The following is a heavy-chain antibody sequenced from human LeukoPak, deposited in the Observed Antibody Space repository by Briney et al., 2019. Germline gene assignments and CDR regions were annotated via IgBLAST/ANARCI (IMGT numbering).Heavy chain of an antibody. CDR2: ISSSGSTI. D-gene: IGHD3-16*01. Sequence: GGSLRLSCAASGFTFSTYSMNWVRQAPGKGLEWVSYISSSGSTIYYADSVKGRFTISRDNARNSLYLQMNSLRAGDTAVYYCAREVRGDYFDYWGQGTLVTVSS. V-gene: IGHV3-48*04. J-gene: IGHJ4*02. CDR3: AREVRGDYFDY. CDR1: GFTFSTYS.